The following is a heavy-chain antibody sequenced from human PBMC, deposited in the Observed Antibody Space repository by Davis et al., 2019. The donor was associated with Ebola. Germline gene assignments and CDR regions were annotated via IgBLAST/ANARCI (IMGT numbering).Heavy chain of an antibody. J-gene: IGHJ4*02. CDR3: ARGVAVGGFYFDY. CDR2: VYYNGKT. D-gene: IGHD2-21*01. Sequence: MPSETLSLTCTVSDGSTKSNRYYWGWIRQPPGKGLEWIGSVYYNGKTNSNPSLKSRVTIYIDMSNNQFSLKLSSVTAADTAVYYCARGVAVGGFYFDYWGQGTLVTVSS. V-gene: IGHV4-39*01. CDR1: DGSTKSNRYY.